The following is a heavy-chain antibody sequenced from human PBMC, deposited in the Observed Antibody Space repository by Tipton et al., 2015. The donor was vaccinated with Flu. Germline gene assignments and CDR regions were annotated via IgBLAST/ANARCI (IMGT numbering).Heavy chain of an antibody. V-gene: IGHV4-59*01. Sequence: LRLSCSVSGGSISSYYWSWIRQSPGKGLEWIGYISYSGSTNYNPSLKGRVTISVDTSKNQFSLKLSSVTAADTAVYYCARLSSNWYHQLDNWGQGTLVTVSS. J-gene: IGHJ4*02. CDR1: GGSISSYY. CDR3: ARLSSNWYHQLDN. D-gene: IGHD6-13*01. CDR2: ISYSGST.